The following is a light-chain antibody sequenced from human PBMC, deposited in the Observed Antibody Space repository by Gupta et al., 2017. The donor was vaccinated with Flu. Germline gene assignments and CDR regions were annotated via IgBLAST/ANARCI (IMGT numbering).Light chain of an antibody. V-gene: IGLV2-14*01. J-gene: IGLJ3*02. CDR2: EVS. CDR1: SSDAGGYNY. Sequence: QSALTHPAPVSRSPGRSITLSCTGTSSDAGGYNYVSWYQQHPGKAPKLMIYEVSNRPLGVSNRVSGSKSGNTASLTISGLQAEDEADYYCSSYTSSSTRVFGGGTKLTVL. CDR3: SSYTSSSTRV.